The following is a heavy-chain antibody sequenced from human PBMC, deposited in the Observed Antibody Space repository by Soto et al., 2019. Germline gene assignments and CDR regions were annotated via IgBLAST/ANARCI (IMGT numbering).Heavy chain of an antibody. CDR3: AIASLRFQNPDAFDI. Sequence: ASVKVSCKASGGTFSSYTISWVRQAPGQGLEWMGRIIPILGIANYAQKFQGRVTITADKSTSTAYMELSSLRSEDTAVYYCAIASLRFQNPDAFDIWGQGTMVTVSS. J-gene: IGHJ3*02. CDR1: GGTFSSYT. D-gene: IGHD6-6*01. CDR2: IIPILGIA. V-gene: IGHV1-69*02.